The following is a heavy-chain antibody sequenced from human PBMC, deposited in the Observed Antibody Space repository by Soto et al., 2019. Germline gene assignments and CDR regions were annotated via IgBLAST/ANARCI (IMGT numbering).Heavy chain of an antibody. Sequence: ASVKVSCKASGYTFTSYYMHWVRQAPGQGLEWMGIINPSGGSTSYAQKFQGRVTMTRDTSTSTVYMELSSLRSEDTAVYYCAISVSTVMEAFDIWGQGTMVTVSS. J-gene: IGHJ3*02. CDR2: INPSGGST. V-gene: IGHV1-46*03. D-gene: IGHD4-17*01. CDR1: GYTFTSYY. CDR3: AISVSTVMEAFDI.